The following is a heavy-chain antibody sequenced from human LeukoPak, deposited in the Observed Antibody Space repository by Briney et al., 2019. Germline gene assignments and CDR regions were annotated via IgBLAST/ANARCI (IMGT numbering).Heavy chain of an antibody. CDR1: GYTFTGYY. CDR2: INPNSVGT. J-gene: IGHJ4*02. V-gene: IGHV1-2*02. D-gene: IGHD4-23*01. Sequence: ASVKVSCKASGYTFTGYYMHWVRQAPGQGLEWMGWINPNSVGTNYAQKFQGRVTMTRDTSISTAYMELSRLRSDDTAVYYCARDRADYRGGYSPFDYWGQGTLVTVSS. CDR3: ARDRADYRGGYSPFDY.